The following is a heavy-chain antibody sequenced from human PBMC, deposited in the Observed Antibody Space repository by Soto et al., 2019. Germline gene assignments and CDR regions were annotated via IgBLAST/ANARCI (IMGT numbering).Heavy chain of an antibody. D-gene: IGHD5-12*01. CDR1: GDSVSSNSAA. V-gene: IGHV6-1*01. Sequence: PSQTLSLTCAISGDSVSSNSAAWNWIRQSPSRGLEWLGRTYYRSKWYNDYAVSVKSRITINPDTSKNQFSLQLNSVTPEATAVYYCARTGNDGYDFSAYYFDYWGQGTLVTVSS. J-gene: IGHJ4*02. CDR3: ARTGNDGYDFSAYYFDY. CDR2: TYYRSKWYN.